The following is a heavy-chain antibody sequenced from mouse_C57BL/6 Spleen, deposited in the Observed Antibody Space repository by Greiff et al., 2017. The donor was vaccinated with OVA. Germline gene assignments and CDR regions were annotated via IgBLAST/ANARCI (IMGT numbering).Heavy chain of an antibody. V-gene: IGHV1-72*01. CDR3: AREYYGSSYAYWYFDV. Sequence: QVQLQQPGAELVKPGASVKLSCKASGYTFTSYWMHWVKQRPGRGLEWIGRIDPNSGGTKYNEKFKSKATLTVDKPSSTAYMQLSSLTSEDSAVYDCAREYYGSSYAYWYFDVWGTGTTVTVSS. CDR2: IDPNSGGT. CDR1: GYTFTSYW. J-gene: IGHJ1*03. D-gene: IGHD1-1*01.